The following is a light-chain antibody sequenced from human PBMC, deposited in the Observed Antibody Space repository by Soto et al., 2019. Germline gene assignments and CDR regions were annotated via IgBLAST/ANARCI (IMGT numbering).Light chain of an antibody. Sequence: IQMTQSPSSLSASVGDRVTITCRASQSISSWLAWYQQKPGKAPKLLSYKASTLKSGVPSRFSGSGSGTEFTLTISSLQPEDFATYYCLQHNSYPPTFGQGTKVDIK. CDR1: QSISSW. V-gene: IGKV1-5*03. CDR2: KAS. CDR3: LQHNSYPPT. J-gene: IGKJ1*01.